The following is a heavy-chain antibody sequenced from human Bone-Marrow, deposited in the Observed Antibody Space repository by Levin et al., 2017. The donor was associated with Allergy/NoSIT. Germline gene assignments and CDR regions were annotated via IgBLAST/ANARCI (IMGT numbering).Heavy chain of an antibody. D-gene: IGHD6-19*01. J-gene: IGHJ4*02. CDR3: AGNQAVAGNDGGDY. V-gene: IGHV1-69*06. Sequence: ASVKVSCKASGGTFSSYAISWVRQAPGQGLEWMGGIIPIFGTANYAQKFQGRVTITADKSTSTAYMELSSLRSEDTAVYYCAGNQAVAGNDGGDYWGQGTLVTVSS. CDR1: GGTFSSYA. CDR2: IIPIFGTA.